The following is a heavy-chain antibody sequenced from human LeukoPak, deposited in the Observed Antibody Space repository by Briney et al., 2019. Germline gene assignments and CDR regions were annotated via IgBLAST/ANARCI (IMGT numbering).Heavy chain of an antibody. V-gene: IGHV3-23*01. J-gene: IGHJ4*02. Sequence: PGGSLRLSCAASGFTFSSYAMSWVRQAPGKGLEWVSAIRGGGSSAYYADSVKGRFTISRDNSKNTLYLHMNSLRAEDTAMYYCARDSFQPDGYPGVFDYWGQGTLVTVSS. CDR1: GFTFSSYA. D-gene: IGHD5-24*01. CDR3: ARDSFQPDGYPGVFDY. CDR2: IRGGGSSA.